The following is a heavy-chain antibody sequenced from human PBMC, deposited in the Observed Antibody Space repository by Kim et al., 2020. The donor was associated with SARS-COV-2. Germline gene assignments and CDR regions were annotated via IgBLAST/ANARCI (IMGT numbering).Heavy chain of an antibody. Sequence: YYTPSLKSRVTISADTSKNQFSLNLYSVTATDTAVYYCARGLTVAASADWGQGTLVTVSS. J-gene: IGHJ4*02. D-gene: IGHD6-19*01. V-gene: IGHV4-39*02. CDR3: ARGLTVAASAD.